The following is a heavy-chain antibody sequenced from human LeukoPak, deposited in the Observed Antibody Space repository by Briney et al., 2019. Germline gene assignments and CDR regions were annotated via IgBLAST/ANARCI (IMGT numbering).Heavy chain of an antibody. CDR3: ARVPPGASHFDS. Sequence: SETLSLTCTVSGGSISSYYWSWIRQPPGKGLEWIGYIYYRGTTKYNPSLKSRVTISVDTSKSQFSLKLSSVTAADTAVYYCARVPPGASHFDSWGQRTLVPVSS. D-gene: IGHD1-26*01. CDR1: GGSISSYY. CDR2: IYYRGTT. J-gene: IGHJ4*02. V-gene: IGHV4-59*01.